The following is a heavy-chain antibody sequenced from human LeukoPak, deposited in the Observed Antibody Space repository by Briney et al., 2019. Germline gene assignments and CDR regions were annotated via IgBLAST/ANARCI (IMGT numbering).Heavy chain of an antibody. CDR3: AKAGTFSYGSQFDP. D-gene: IGHD3-16*01. CDR1: GFTFSSYA. J-gene: IGHJ5*02. Sequence: SGRSLRLSCAASGFTFSSYAMHWVRQAPGEGLEWVAVIWYDGSNKYCADSAKGRFTISRDSSKNTLYLQMDSLGAEDTAVYYCAKAGTFSYGSQFDPWGQGTLVIVSS. V-gene: IGHV3-33*03. CDR2: IWYDGSNK.